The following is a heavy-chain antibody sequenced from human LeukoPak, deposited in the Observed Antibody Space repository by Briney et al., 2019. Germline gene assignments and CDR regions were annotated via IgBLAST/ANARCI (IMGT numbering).Heavy chain of an antibody. CDR2: ISGSGGST. CDR3: AKRDSGYYYMDV. J-gene: IGHJ6*03. V-gene: IGHV3-23*01. CDR1: GFTFSSYA. Sequence: PRGSLRLSCAASGFTFSSYAMSWVRQAPGKGLEWVSAISGSGGSTYYADSVKGRFTISRDNSKNTLYLQMNSLRAEDTAVYYCAKRDSGYYYMDVWGKGTTVTVSS.